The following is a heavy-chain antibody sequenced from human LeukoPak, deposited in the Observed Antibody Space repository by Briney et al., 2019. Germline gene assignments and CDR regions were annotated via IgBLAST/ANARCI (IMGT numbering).Heavy chain of an antibody. CDR3: VRDRSKGCLGY. Sequence: PGGSLRLSCAASGFTFSTYWMSWVRQAPGKGLEWVANIKQDGSDKYYVDSVRGRFIISRDNAKNSLFLQMNSLRAEDTAVYYCVRDRSKGCLGYWGQGTLVTVSS. J-gene: IGHJ4*02. V-gene: IGHV3-7*01. CDR2: IKQDGSDK. D-gene: IGHD3-16*01. CDR1: GFTFSTYW.